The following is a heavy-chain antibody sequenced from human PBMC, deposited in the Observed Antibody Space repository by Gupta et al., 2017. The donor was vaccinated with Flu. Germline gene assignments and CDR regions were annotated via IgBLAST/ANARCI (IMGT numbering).Heavy chain of an antibody. CDR2: IYTTENI. V-gene: IGHV4-61*02. Sequence: QVQLQESGPGLVKPSQTLSLTCTVSGDSITRGTYYWPWIRQPAGKGLEWIGRIYTTENIYYSPSLKNRVTMSLDTSKNQFSLRLTSVTAADTAVYYCARDRGGGYFRNWLDPWGQGTLVTVSS. CDR1: GDSITRGTYY. D-gene: IGHD2-21*01. CDR3: ARDRGGGYFRNWLDP. J-gene: IGHJ5*02.